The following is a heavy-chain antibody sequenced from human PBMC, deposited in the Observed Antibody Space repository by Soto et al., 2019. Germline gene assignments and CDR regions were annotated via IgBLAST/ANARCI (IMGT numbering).Heavy chain of an antibody. J-gene: IGHJ4*02. CDR2: ISYDGRNK. V-gene: IGHV3-30*18. D-gene: IGHD2-15*01. CDR1: RFPFSTYG. CDR3: AKEVWGYCSGGTCYSFDY. Sequence: QVQLVESGGGVVQPGRSLRLSCAASRFPFSTYGMHWVRQAPGKGLEWVAVISYDGRNKYYADSVKGRFTISRDNSKNTLYLQMNSLRAEDTAVYYCAKEVWGYCSGGTCYSFDYWGQGTLVTVSS.